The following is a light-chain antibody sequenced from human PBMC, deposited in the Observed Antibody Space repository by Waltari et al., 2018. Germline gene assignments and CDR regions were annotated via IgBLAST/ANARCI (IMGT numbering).Light chain of an antibody. CDR1: SSDVGSYNF. Sequence: QSALTQPASVSGSPGLSITISCTGTSSDVGSYNFVSWYQQHPGKAPKLRISDVTNRPSGVSNRFSGSKSGNTASLTISGLQAGDEADYYCCSYASTTWVFGGGTRLTVL. CDR2: DVT. CDR3: CSYASTTWV. V-gene: IGLV2-23*02. J-gene: IGLJ3*02.